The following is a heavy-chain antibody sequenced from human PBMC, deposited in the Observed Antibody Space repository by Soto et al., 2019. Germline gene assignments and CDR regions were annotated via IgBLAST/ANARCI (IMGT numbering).Heavy chain of an antibody. CDR1: GGSFSGYY. V-gene: IGHV4-34*01. J-gene: IGHJ4*02. CDR3: ARDKITGLLDY. D-gene: IGHD2-8*02. CDR2: INHSGST. Sequence: SETLSLTCAVYGGSFSGYYWTWIRQPPGTGLEWIGEINHSGSTNYNPSLKSRVTISVDTSKNQFSLKLTCVTAADTAVYYCARDKITGLLDYWGQGTLVTVSS.